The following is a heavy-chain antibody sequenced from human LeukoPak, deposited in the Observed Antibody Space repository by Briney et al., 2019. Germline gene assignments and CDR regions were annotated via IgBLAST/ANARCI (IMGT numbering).Heavy chain of an antibody. J-gene: IGHJ4*02. Sequence: GGSLRLSCAASGFTFSSYCMHWVRQAPGKGLEWVAVISYDGSNKYYADSVKGRFTISRDNCKKTLYLQMNSLRAEDTAVYYCAKESGEYYGSGSSDYCGQRTPVTASS. CDR1: GFTFSSYC. D-gene: IGHD3-10*01. CDR2: ISYDGSNK. CDR3: AKESGEYYGSGSSDY. V-gene: IGHV3-30*18.